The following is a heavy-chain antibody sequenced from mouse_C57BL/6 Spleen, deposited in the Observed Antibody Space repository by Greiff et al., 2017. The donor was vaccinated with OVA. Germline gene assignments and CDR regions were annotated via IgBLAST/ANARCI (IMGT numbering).Heavy chain of an antibody. V-gene: IGHV5-6*02. Sequence: DVKLVESGGDLVKPGGSLKLSCAASGFTFSSYGMSWVRQTPDKRLEWVATISSGGSYTYYPDSVKGRFTISRDNAKNTLYLQMSSLKSEDTAMYYCARDSSLDYWGQGTTLTVSS. J-gene: IGHJ2*01. CDR2: ISSGGSYT. D-gene: IGHD3-2*01. CDR1: GFTFSSYG. CDR3: ARDSSLDY.